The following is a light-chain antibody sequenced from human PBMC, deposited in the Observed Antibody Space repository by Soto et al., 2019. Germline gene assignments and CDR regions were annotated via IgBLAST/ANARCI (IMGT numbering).Light chain of an antibody. V-gene: IGKV3-20*01. Sequence: IVLTQSPGTLSLSPGERAILSCRASQSVSSSYLAWYQQKPGQAPRLLIYGASSRATGIPDRFSGSGSGTDFTLTISRLEPEDFAVYYCQQYGGSPPLTFGGGTKVEIK. CDR2: GAS. CDR1: QSVSSSY. CDR3: QQYGGSPPLT. J-gene: IGKJ4*01.